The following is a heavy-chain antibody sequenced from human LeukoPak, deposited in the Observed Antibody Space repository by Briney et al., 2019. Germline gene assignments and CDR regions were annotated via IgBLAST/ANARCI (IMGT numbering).Heavy chain of an antibody. V-gene: IGHV1-2*02. CDR2: INPNSGGT. Sequence: EASVKDSCKTSGYTFTGYYIHWVRQSPGQGLEWMGWINPNSGGTNYAQNFQGRVTMTRDTSINTAYMELGRLRSDDTAVYYCARSPGLDTAVVNRPWGQGTLITVSS. J-gene: IGHJ5*02. D-gene: IGHD5-18*01. CDR1: GYTFTGYY. CDR3: ARSPGLDTAVVNRP.